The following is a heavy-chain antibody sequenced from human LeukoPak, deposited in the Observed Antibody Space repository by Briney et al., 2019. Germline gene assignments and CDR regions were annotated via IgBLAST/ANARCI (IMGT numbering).Heavy chain of an antibody. Sequence: PGGSLRLSCAASGFTFSSYAMSWVRQAPGKGLEWVSAISGSGGSTYYADSVKGRFTISRDNSKNTLYLQMNSLRAEDTAVYYCAKGYGAGFGSGTTNYYYYGMDVWGQGTTVTVSS. J-gene: IGHJ6*02. CDR3: AKGYGAGFGSGTTNYYYYGMDV. CDR2: ISGSGGST. CDR1: GFTFSSYA. D-gene: IGHD3-10*01. V-gene: IGHV3-23*01.